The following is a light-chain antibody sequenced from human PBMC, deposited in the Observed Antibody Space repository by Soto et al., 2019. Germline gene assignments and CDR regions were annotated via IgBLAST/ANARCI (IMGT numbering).Light chain of an antibody. CDR2: SNN. J-gene: IGLJ3*02. V-gene: IGLV1-44*01. CDR1: SSNIGSNA. CDR3: AAWDDSLNGPL. Sequence: QYVLTQPPSASGTPGQRVTISCSGSSSNIGSNAVNWYQQLPGTAPTLLIYSNNQRPSGVPDRFSGSKSGTSASLAVNGLQSEDEADYYCAAWDDSLNGPLFGGGTKLTVL.